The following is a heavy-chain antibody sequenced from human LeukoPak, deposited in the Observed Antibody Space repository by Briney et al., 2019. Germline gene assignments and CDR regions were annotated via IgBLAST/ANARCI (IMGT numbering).Heavy chain of an antibody. D-gene: IGHD6-19*01. V-gene: IGHV3-15*01. J-gene: IGHJ3*02. CDR2: IKSKTDGGTT. CDR1: GFTFNNAW. Sequence: PGGSLRLSCAASGFTFNNAWMSWVRQAPGKGLEWVGRIKSKTDGGTTDYAAPVKGRFIISRDDSKDTLYLQMNSLKTEDTGVYYCSTISRGWSDAFDIWGQGTMVTVSS. CDR3: STISRGWSDAFDI.